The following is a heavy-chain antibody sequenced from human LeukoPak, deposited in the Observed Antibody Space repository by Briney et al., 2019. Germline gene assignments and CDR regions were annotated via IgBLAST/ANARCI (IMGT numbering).Heavy chain of an antibody. CDR3: ARDDSSGYSQIDY. V-gene: IGHV3-48*02. D-gene: IGHD3-22*01. CDR1: GLTFSSYS. J-gene: IGHJ4*02. Sequence: PGGSLRLSCAASGLTFSSYSMNWVRQAPGKGLEWVSYISSSSTTIYYSDSVKGRFTISRDNAKNSLYLQMNSLRDEDTAVYYCARDDSSGYSQIDYWGQGTLITVSS. CDR2: ISSSSTTI.